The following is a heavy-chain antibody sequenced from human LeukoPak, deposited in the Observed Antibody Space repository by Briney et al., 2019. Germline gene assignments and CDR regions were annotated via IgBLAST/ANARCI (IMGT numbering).Heavy chain of an antibody. CDR3: ARDFMHDSSSPNWFDP. J-gene: IGHJ5*02. Sequence: GASVKVSCKASGYTFTGYYMHWVRQAPGQGLEWMGWINPNSGGTNYAQKFQGRVTMTRDTSISTAYMELSRLRSDDTAVYYCARDFMHDSSSPNWFDPWGQGTLATVSS. CDR2: INPNSGGT. CDR1: GYTFTGYY. V-gene: IGHV1-2*02. D-gene: IGHD6-13*01.